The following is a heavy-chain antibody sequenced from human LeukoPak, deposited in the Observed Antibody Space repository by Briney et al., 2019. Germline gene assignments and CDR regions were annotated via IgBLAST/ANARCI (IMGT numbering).Heavy chain of an antibody. J-gene: IGHJ5*02. CDR2: IYHSGST. D-gene: IGHD2-21*02. Sequence: PSQTLSLTCAVSGGSFSSGAYSWNWIRQPPGKGLEWIGYIYHSGSTSYNPSLKSRVAISVARSNNQFSLKLSSVTAADTALYYCARNYCGGHCSIADNWFDTWGQGTLVTVSS. CDR3: ARNYCGGHCSIADNWFDT. V-gene: IGHV4-30-2*01. CDR1: GGSFSSGAYS.